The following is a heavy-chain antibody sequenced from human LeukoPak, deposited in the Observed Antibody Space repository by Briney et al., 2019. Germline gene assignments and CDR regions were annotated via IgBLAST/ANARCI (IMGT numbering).Heavy chain of an antibody. CDR2: IYYSGST. J-gene: IGHJ6*04. CDR3: AGIPAAIIQRKYYYYGMDV. Sequence: SETLSLTCTVSGGSISSYYWSWIRQPPGKGLEWIGYIYYSGSTNYNPSLKSRVTISVDTSKNQFSLKLSSVTAADTAVYYCAGIPAAIIQRKYYYYGMDVWGKGTTVTVSS. V-gene: IGHV4-59*12. CDR1: GGSISSYY. D-gene: IGHD2-2*01.